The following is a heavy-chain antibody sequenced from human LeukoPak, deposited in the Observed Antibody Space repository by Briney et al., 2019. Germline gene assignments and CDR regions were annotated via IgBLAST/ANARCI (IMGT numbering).Heavy chain of an antibody. V-gene: IGHV4-61*03. CDR3: VRSQNYYGSGDY. CDR1: GDSVSNGNYY. D-gene: IGHD3-10*01. J-gene: IGHJ4*02. CDR2: IYYTGKT. Sequence: SETLSLTCTVSGDSVSNGNYYWSWLRQPPGKALEWIGYIYYTGKTYYNPSLEGRVTILVDTSRNHFSAKLSSVTAADTAVYYCVRSQNYYGSGDYWSQGTLVTVSS.